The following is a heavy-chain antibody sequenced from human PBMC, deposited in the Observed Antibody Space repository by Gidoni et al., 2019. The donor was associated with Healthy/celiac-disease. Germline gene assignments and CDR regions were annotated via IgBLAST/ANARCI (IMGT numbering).Heavy chain of an antibody. CDR3: ARDLNRGFRRGARGMDV. CDR2: INPSGGST. CDR1: GYTFTRYY. J-gene: IGHJ6*02. V-gene: IGHV1-46*01. D-gene: IGHD3-10*01. Sequence: QVQLVQSGAEVKKPGASVKVSCKASGYTFTRYYMHWVRQAPGQGLEWMGIINPSGGSTSYAKKFQGRVTMTRETSTSTVYMELSRLRSGDTAVYYCARDLNRGFRRGARGMDVWGQGTTVTVSS.